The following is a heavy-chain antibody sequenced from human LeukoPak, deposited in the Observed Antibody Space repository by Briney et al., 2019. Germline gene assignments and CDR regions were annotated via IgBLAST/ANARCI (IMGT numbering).Heavy chain of an antibody. V-gene: IGHV3-30*03. CDR1: GFTFSSYG. CDR3: ARSYCSSTSCYAGRYFQH. D-gene: IGHD2-2*01. CDR2: ISYDGSNK. J-gene: IGHJ1*01. Sequence: GGSLRLSCAASGFTFSSYGMHWVRQAPGKGLEWVAVISYDGSNKYYADSVKGRFTISRDNSKNTLYLQMNSLRAEDTAVYYCARSYCSSTSCYAGRYFQHWGQGTLVTVSS.